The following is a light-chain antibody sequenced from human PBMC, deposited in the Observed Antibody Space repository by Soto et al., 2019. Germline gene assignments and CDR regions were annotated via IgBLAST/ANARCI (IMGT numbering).Light chain of an antibody. Sequence: EIVXTXXPXXLXFXPGERATLSCRASQSVRSSYLAWYQQKPGQPPRLLIYGASSRATGIPDRFSGSGSGTDFTLTISRLEPEDFAIYYCQQYGSSRTFGQGTKVDIK. V-gene: IGKV3-20*01. J-gene: IGKJ1*01. CDR3: QQYGSSRT. CDR2: GAS. CDR1: QSVRSSY.